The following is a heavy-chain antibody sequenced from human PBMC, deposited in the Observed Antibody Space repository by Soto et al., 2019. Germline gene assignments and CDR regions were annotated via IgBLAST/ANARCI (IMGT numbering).Heavy chain of an antibody. CDR1: GMSLNRGG. CDR2: ISYDGSNK. Sequence: TRGLKCAVSGMSLNRGGLHRVKKDPGKGLEWVAVISYDGSNKYYADSVKGRFTISRDNSKNTLYLQMNSLRAEDTAVYYCAKTVSSSGWDDFDYWGQGTLVTVSS. D-gene: IGHD6-19*01. V-gene: IGHV3-30*18. CDR3: AKTVSSSGWDDFDY. J-gene: IGHJ4*02.